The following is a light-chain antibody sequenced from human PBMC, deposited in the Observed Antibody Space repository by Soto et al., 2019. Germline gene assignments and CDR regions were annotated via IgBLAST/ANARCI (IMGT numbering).Light chain of an antibody. CDR1: QSVTNNY. J-gene: IGKJ2*01. Sequence: EVVLTQSPGTLSLSPGERATLSCRASQSVTNNYLAWYQQRPGQAPRLLIFGSSDRATGIPDRFSGSGSETDFTLTISRREPEDCAVYYCHQYGSAPPYTFGQGIKREIK. CDR2: GSS. CDR3: HQYGSAPPYT. V-gene: IGKV3-20*01.